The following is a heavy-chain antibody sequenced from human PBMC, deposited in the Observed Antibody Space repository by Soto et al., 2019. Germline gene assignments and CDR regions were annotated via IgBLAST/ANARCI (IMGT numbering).Heavy chain of an antibody. D-gene: IGHD1-26*01. V-gene: IGHV4-39*07. CDR2: IYYSGST. CDR1: GGSISSSSYY. J-gene: IGHJ4*02. Sequence: SETLSLTCTVSGGSISSSSYYWGWIRQPPGKGLEWIGRIYYSGSTYYNPSLKSRVTMSVDTSKNQFSLKLSSVTAADTAVYYCARDSLVGATLGEFDYWGQGTMVT. CDR3: ARDSLVGATLGEFDY.